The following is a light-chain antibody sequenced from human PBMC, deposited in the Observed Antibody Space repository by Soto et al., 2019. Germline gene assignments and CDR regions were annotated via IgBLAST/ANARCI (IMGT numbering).Light chain of an antibody. CDR1: QSVSSL. CDR3: QQRSNWPLS. CDR2: DAS. J-gene: IGKJ4*01. Sequence: EIVLTQSPATLSLSPGERATLSCRASQSVSSLLAWYQQKSGQPPRLLISDASNRATGVPARFSGSGSGTDFTLIISSLEPEDFAVYYCQQRSNWPLSFGGGNKVEI. V-gene: IGKV3-11*01.